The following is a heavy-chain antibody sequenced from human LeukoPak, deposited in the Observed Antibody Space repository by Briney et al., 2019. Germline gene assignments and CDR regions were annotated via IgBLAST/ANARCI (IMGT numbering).Heavy chain of an antibody. CDR1: GGSFSGYY. J-gene: IGHJ3*02. Sequence: SETLSLTCAVYGGSFSGYYWSWIRQPPGKGLEWVGEINHSGSTNYNPSLMSRVTISVDASKNHFSLKLSSVTAADTAVYYGAREKARRTYYDCDSSGSQTAFDIWGQGTMVTVSS. V-gene: IGHV4-34*01. CDR2: INHSGST. D-gene: IGHD3-22*01. CDR3: AREKARRTYYDCDSSGSQTAFDI.